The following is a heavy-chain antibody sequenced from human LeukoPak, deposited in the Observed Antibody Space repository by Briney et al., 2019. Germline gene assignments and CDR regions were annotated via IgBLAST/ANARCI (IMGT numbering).Heavy chain of an antibody. CDR3: ARYSGGGRYYLDF. CDR1: GHTFTDYY. D-gene: IGHD2-15*01. Sequence: ASVKDSCKTSGHTFTDYYMHWVGQAPGQGLEWTGRINSNTGVTNYAQKFQVRASMSRDMCVRTVYMELSRLRSAETALYYCARYSGGGRYYLDFWGQGTLITVSS. V-gene: IGHV1-2*02. J-gene: IGHJ4*02. CDR2: INSNTGVT.